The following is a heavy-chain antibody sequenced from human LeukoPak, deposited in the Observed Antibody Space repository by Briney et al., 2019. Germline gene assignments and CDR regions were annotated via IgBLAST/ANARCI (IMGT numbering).Heavy chain of an antibody. J-gene: IGHJ5*02. CDR3: ARLGYCSSTSCHLSWFDP. Sequence: SQTLSLTCTVSSGSISGANYYWSWIRQHPGKGLEWIGSISYSGSTYYNPSLKSRVIISVDTSKNQFSLKVNSVTAADTAVYYCARLGYCSSTSCHLSWFDPWGQGTLVAVSS. D-gene: IGHD2-2*01. CDR2: ISYSGST. V-gene: IGHV4-39*01. CDR1: SGSISGANYY.